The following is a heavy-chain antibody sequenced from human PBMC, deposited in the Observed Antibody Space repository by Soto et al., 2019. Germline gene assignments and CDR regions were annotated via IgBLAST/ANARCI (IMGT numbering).Heavy chain of an antibody. V-gene: IGHV1-69*12. CDR1: GGTFSSYA. D-gene: IGHD1-26*01. J-gene: IGHJ5*02. CDR2: IIPIFGTA. CDR3: ARDKRGGGGSYYGNWFDP. Sequence: QVQLVQSGAEVKKPGSSVKVSCKASGGTFSSYAISWVRQAPGQGLEWMGGIIPIFGTANYAQKFQGRVTITADESTSTAYMELSGLRSEDTAVYYCARDKRGGGGSYYGNWFDPWGQGTLVTVSS.